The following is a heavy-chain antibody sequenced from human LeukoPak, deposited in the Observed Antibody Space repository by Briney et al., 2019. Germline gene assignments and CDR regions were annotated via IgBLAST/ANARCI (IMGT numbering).Heavy chain of an antibody. CDR2: VSAGGGDT. CDR3: AKDYCTGTNCYGDY. J-gene: IGHJ4*02. Sequence: PGGSLRLSCAASGFTFSNYAITWVRQAPGKGLEWVSAVSAGGGDTYYADFVKGRFTISRDNSKSTLYLQMNSLRAEDTAVYYCAKDYCTGTNCYGDYWGQGTLVTVSS. V-gene: IGHV3-23*01. D-gene: IGHD2-2*01. CDR1: GFTFSNYA.